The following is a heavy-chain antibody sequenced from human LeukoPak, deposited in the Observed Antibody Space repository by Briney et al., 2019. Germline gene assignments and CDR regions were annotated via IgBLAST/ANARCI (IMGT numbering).Heavy chain of an antibody. CDR1: GYFSTAYY. Sequence: SETLSLTCTVSGYFSTAYYWGWIRQPPGKGLEWIASARPDGHTYYNASLKSQVTISADMSRNQFSLKLNSLTAADTAVYYCARQVATKGEWAFDVWGQGTMVTVSS. CDR3: ARQVATKGEWAFDV. J-gene: IGHJ3*01. V-gene: IGHV4-38-2*02. D-gene: IGHD5-12*01. CDR2: ARPDGHT.